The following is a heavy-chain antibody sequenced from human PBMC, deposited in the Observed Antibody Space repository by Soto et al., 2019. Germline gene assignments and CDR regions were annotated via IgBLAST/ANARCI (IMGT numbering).Heavy chain of an antibody. CDR2: IWYDGSNK. J-gene: IGHJ4*02. CDR3: ARVYYDSRSPFDY. Sequence: QVQLVESGGGVVQPGRSLRLSCAASGFTFSSYGMHWVRQAPGKGLEWVAVIWYDGSNKYYADSVKGRFTISRDNSKNTLYLQMNSLRAEDTAVYYCARVYYDSRSPFDYWGQGTLVTVSS. CDR1: GFTFSSYG. D-gene: IGHD3-22*01. V-gene: IGHV3-33*01.